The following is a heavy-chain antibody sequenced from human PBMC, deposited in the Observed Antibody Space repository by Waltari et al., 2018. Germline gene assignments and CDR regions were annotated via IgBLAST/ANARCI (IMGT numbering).Heavy chain of an antibody. V-gene: IGHV3-23*01. Sequence: EVQLLESGGGLVQPGGSLRLSCAASGFTFSSYAMSWVRQAQGKGLGGVYAISGSVCRTYYADSAKGRFTISRDNSKNTLYLQMNSLRAEDTAVYYCAKNWNDVFYWGQGTLVTVSS. CDR3: AKNWNDVFY. J-gene: IGHJ4*02. CDR2: ISGSVCRT. D-gene: IGHD1-1*01. CDR1: GFTFSSYA.